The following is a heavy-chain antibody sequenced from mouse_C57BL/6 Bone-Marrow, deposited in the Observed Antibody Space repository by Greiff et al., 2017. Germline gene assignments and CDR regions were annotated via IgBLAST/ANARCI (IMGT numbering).Heavy chain of an antibody. CDR1: GYTFTSYG. V-gene: IGHV1-81*01. D-gene: IGHD2-12*01. J-gene: IGHJ4*01. Sequence: VQLQQSGAELARPGASVKLSCKASGYTFTSYGIRWVKQRTGQGLEWIGEIYPRSGNTYYNEKFKGKATLTADKSSSTAYMELRSLTSEDSAVYFCEIRQGYYYAMDYWGQGTSVTVSS. CDR2: IYPRSGNT. CDR3: EIRQGYYYAMDY.